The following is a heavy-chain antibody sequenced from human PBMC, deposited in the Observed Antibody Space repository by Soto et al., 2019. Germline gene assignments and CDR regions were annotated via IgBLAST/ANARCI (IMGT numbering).Heavy chain of an antibody. V-gene: IGHV1-18*01. D-gene: IGHD6-13*01. CDR1: GYTFTNYG. CDR3: ARSPRIVTAATGIRDFDY. CDR2: ISPYNGYV. Sequence: QVHLVQSGAEVKTPGASVKVSCKVFGYTFTNYGISWVRQAPGQGLEWMGWISPYNGYVIYAQRFQGSVTMTTDTSTSTAYMQLTSLRSDDTAVFFCARSPRIVTAATGIRDFDYWGQGTLVSVSS. J-gene: IGHJ4*02.